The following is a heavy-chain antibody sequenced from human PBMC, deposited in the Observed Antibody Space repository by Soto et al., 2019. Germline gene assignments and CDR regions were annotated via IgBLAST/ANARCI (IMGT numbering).Heavy chain of an antibody. Sequence: GASVKVSCKASGYPFISYGISWVRQAPGQGLEWMGWIRGYNGDTHYAQNFQGRVTMTTDTSTSTAYMELTSLTSDDTAVYYCARVQSALGDSWGQGTLVTVSS. J-gene: IGHJ4*02. CDR1: GYPFISYG. D-gene: IGHD7-27*01. CDR3: ARVQSALGDS. V-gene: IGHV1-18*01. CDR2: IRGYNGDT.